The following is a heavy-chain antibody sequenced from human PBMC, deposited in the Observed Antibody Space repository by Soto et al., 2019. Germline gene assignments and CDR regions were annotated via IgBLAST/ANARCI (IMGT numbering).Heavy chain of an antibody. CDR1: GGSISSGGYY. CDR3: ARVSIAAAGTNYYYYMDV. D-gene: IGHD6-13*01. CDR2: IYYSGST. Sequence: SETLSLTCTVSGGSISSGGYYWSWIRQHPGKGLEWIGYIYYSGSTYYNPSLKSRVTISVDTSKNQFSLKLSSVTAADTAVYYCARVSIAAAGTNYYYYMDVWGKGTTVTVSS. J-gene: IGHJ6*03. V-gene: IGHV4-31*03.